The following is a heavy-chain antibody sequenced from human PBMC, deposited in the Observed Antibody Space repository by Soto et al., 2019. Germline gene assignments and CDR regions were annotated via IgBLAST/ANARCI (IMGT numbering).Heavy chain of an antibody. CDR3: ARTVMPVGNLPAFDH. CDR2: IYNNGKT. V-gene: IGHV4-61*01. J-gene: IGHJ4*02. Sequence: QMQLQESGPGLVKPSETLSLACTVSGGSVSSPKYFWSWIRQPPGKGLEWVAYIYNNGKTNYNPSLTSRASISVATAKNQCSLQLTSVTGADSAVYFCARTVMPVGNLPAFDHWGQGVLVTVSS. CDR1: GGSVSSPKYF. D-gene: IGHD7-27*01.